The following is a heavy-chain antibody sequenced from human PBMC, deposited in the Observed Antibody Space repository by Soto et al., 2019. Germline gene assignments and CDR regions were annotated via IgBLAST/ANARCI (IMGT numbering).Heavy chain of an antibody. D-gene: IGHD2-15*01. J-gene: IGHJ4*02. CDR3: ARAAPRYCSGGSCYSVRDD. CDR1: GGSFSGYY. V-gene: IGHV4-34*01. Sequence: TLSLTCAVYGGSFSGYYWSWIRQPPGKGLEWIGEINHSGSTNYNPSLKSRVTISVDTSKNQFSLKLSSVTAADTAVYYCARAAPRYCSGGSCYSVRDDRGQGTLVTVSS. CDR2: INHSGST.